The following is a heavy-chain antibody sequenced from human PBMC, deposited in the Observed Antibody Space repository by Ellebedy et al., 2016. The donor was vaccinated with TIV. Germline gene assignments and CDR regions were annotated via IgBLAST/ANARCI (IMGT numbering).Heavy chain of an antibody. CDR1: GFTFSSYT. CDR3: ARHGLSGIPAVDY. J-gene: IGHJ4*02. CDR2: ISSSSSSI. D-gene: IGHD3-10*01. Sequence: GESLKISCAASGFTFSSYTMNWVRQAPGKGLEWLSQISSSSSSIYYADSVKGRFTISRDNAKNSVYLQMNSLRDEDTAVYYCARHGLSGIPAVDYWGQGTLVTVSS. V-gene: IGHV3-48*02.